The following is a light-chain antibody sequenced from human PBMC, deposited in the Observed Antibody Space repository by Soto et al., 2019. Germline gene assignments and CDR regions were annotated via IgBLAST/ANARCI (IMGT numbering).Light chain of an antibody. V-gene: IGKV3-20*01. J-gene: IGKJ2*01. CDR1: QSVSNSY. Sequence: EIVLTQSPGTLSLSPGERATLSCRASQSVSNSYLAWYQQKPGQAPRLLIYGASGRATGSPDRFSGSGSGTDFTLTISRREPEDFAVYYCQQYGSSPYTFGQGTKLEI. CDR3: QQYGSSPYT. CDR2: GAS.